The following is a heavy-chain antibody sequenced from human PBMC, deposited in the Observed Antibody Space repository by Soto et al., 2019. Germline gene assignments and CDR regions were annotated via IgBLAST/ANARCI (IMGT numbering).Heavy chain of an antibody. V-gene: IGHV1-18*01. J-gene: IGHJ5*02. CDR2: ISAYNGNT. CDR3: ARNAAGYDILTGYYTGWFDP. Sequence: QVQLVQSGAEVKKPGASVKVSCKASGYTFTSYGISWVRQAPGQGLEWMGWISAYNGNTNYAQKLQGRVTMTTDTSTRTAYMELRSLRSDDTAVYYCARNAAGYDILTGYYTGWFDPWGQGTLVTVSS. D-gene: IGHD3-9*01. CDR1: GYTFTSYG.